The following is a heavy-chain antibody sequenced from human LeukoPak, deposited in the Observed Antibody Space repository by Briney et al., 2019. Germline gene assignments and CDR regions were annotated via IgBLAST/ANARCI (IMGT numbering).Heavy chain of an antibody. J-gene: IGHJ4*02. CDR3: AKGLDYYDSSGYSYFDN. CDR1: GFTFSSYS. D-gene: IGHD3-22*01. V-gene: IGHV3-23*01. CDR2: VSGSGGGT. Sequence: KAGGSLRLSCAASGFTFSSYSMNWVRQAPGKGLEWVSAVSGSGGGTYYADSVEGRFTISRDNSKNTLYLQMNSLRVEDTAVYYCAKGLDYYDSSGYSYFDNWGQGTLVTVSS.